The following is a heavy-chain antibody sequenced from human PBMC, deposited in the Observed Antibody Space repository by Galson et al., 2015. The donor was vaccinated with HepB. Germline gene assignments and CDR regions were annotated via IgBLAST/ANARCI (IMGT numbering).Heavy chain of an antibody. CDR3: ARVGLRSKIGGAFDI. V-gene: IGHV6-1*01. Sequence: CAISGDSVSSNSAAWNWIRQSPSRGLEWLGRTYYRSKWYNDYAVSVKSRITINPDTSKNQFSLQLNSATPEDTAVYYCARVGLRSKIGGAFDIWGQGTMVTVSS. CDR1: GDSVSSNSAA. D-gene: IGHD4-17*01. J-gene: IGHJ3*02. CDR2: TYYRSKWYN.